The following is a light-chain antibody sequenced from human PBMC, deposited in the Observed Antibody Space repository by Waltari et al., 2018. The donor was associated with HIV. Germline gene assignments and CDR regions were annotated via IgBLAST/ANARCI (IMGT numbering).Light chain of an antibody. CDR2: SNS. CDR3: ATWDDSLNGWV. CDR1: SSHIGSNP. J-gene: IGLJ3*02. V-gene: IGLV1-44*01. Sequence: QSVLTQPPSASGTPGQRVTISCSGSSSHIGSNPVNWYQHLPGTAPQLLIYSNSQRPSGVPDRFSGSKSVTSASLAISGLQAEDEADYYCATWDDSLNGWVFGGGTKLTVL.